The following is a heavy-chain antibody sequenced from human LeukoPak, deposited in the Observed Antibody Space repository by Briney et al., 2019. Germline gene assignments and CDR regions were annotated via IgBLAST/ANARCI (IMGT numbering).Heavy chain of an antibody. CDR1: GFTFSSYS. D-gene: IGHD3-22*01. CDR2: INTVASYI. Sequence: GGSLRLSCAASGFTFSSYSFNWVRNAPRKGLEWVSSINTVASYIYYADSARGRFTISRDNAENSLWLQMNGLRAEDSAVYYCARLRRNSDRSGFYYYYDNWGQGTLVTVSS. J-gene: IGHJ4*02. CDR3: ARLRRNSDRSGFYYYYDN. V-gene: IGHV3-21*01.